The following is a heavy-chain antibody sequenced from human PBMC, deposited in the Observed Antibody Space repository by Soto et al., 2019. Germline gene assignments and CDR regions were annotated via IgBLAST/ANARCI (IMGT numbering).Heavy chain of an antibody. V-gene: IGHV3-53*01. CDR3: ARSTYYDILTGSYYYYAMDV. D-gene: IGHD3-9*01. Sequence: PGGSLRLSCAASGFTVGSNYMSWVRQAPGKGLEWVSLIYSEGTPYYADSVKGRFTISRENSNNTLYLHMNNLRAEDTAVYYCARSTYYDILTGSYYYYAMDVWGQGTTVTVSS. CDR2: IYSEGTP. CDR1: GFTVGSNY. J-gene: IGHJ6*02.